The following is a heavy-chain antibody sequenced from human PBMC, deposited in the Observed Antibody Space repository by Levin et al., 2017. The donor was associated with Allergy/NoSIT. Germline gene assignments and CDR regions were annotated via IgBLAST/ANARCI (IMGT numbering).Heavy chain of an antibody. CDR1: GLTFTDYG. J-gene: IGHJ4*02. V-gene: IGHV3-30*03. CDR3: AALVSFDY. Sequence: LPGGSLRLSCTASGLTFTDYGVHWVRQAPDKGLEWVAIITSDGSHKYYADSVRGRFTISRDNSRNTLYLQMNSLRVEDTAVYFCAALVSFDYWGLGTLVTVSS. CDR2: ITSDGSHK. D-gene: IGHD3-3*02.